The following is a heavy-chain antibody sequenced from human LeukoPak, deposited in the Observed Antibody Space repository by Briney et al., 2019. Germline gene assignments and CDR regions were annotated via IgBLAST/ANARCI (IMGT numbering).Heavy chain of an antibody. CDR1: GYTFTAYY. CDR2: IDPNINGA. J-gene: IGHJ4*02. D-gene: IGHD1-26*01. V-gene: IGHV1-2*02. CDR3: ARESGSFDY. Sequence: ASVKVPCKTSGYTFTAYYLHWVRQAPGQGLEWMGYIDPNINGATYAQKFQGRVTLTRDTSISTVYMELSSLTSDDTAIYYCARESGSFDYWGQGTLVTVSS.